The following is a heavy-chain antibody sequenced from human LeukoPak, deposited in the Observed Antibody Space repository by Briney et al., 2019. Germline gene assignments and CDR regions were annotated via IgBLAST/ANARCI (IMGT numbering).Heavy chain of an antibody. D-gene: IGHD6-13*01. CDR1: GYNFSTYW. V-gene: IGHV5-51*01. CDR2: IYPGDSDT. Sequence: GESLKISCAGSGYNFSTYWIGWLRQMPGKGLQYMGIIYPGDSDTRYSPSFQGQVTISADRSISTAYLQWSSLKASDTAIYYCARGPSGLYSSNFGDAFDIWGQGTMVTVSS. J-gene: IGHJ3*02. CDR3: ARGPSGLYSSNFGDAFDI.